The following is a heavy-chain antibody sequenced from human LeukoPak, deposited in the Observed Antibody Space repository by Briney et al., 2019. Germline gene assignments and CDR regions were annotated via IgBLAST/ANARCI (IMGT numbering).Heavy chain of an antibody. V-gene: IGHV4-4*02. CDR1: GGSISSSNW. Sequence: PSGTLSLTCAVSGGSISSSNWLSWVRQPPGKGLEWIGEIYHSGSTNYNPSLKSRVTISVDKSKNQFSLKLSSVTAADTAVYYCARGPYSSSWYYYYGMDVWGQGTTVTVSS. CDR2: IYHSGST. CDR3: ARGPYSSSWYYYYGMDV. D-gene: IGHD6-13*01. J-gene: IGHJ6*02.